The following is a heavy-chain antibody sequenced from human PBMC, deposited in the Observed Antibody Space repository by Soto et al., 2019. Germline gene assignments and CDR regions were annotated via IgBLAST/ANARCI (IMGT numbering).Heavy chain of an antibody. J-gene: IGHJ6*02. CDR3: ARDEIVGATIFRNNYYGMDV. D-gene: IGHD1-26*01. V-gene: IGHV4-31*03. CDR2: IYYSGST. CDR1: GGSISSGGYY. Sequence: SETLSLTCTVSGGSISSGGYYWSWIRQHPGKGLEWIGYIYYSGSTYYNPSLKSRVTISVDTSKNQFSLKLSSVTAADTAVYYCARDEIVGATIFRNNYYGMDVWGQGTTVTVSS.